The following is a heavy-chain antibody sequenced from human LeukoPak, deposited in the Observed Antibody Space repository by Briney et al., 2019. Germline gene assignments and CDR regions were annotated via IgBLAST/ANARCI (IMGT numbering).Heavy chain of an antibody. Sequence: NSSETLSLTCTVSGGSISSYYWSWIRQPPGKGLEWIGYIYYSGSTNYNPSLKSRVTISVDTSKNQFSLKLSSVTAADTAVYYCARALGTYYYGSGSQNWFDPWGQGTLVTVSS. CDR1: GGSISSYY. CDR3: ARALGTYYYGSGSQNWFDP. J-gene: IGHJ5*02. D-gene: IGHD3-10*01. CDR2: IYYSGST. V-gene: IGHV4-59*12.